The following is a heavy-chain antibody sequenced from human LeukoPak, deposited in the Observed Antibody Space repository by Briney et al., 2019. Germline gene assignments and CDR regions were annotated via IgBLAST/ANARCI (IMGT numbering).Heavy chain of an antibody. CDR2: IKQDGSEK. CDR1: GFTFSSYW. D-gene: IGHD3-3*01. J-gene: IGHJ4*02. CDR3: AREGPTFWSGAFDY. Sequence: PGGSLRLSCAASGFTFSSYWMSWVRQAPGKGLEWVANIKQDGSEKYYVDSVKGRFTISRDNAKNSLYLQMNSLRAEDTAVCYCAREGPTFWSGAFDYWGQGTLVTVSS. V-gene: IGHV3-7*01.